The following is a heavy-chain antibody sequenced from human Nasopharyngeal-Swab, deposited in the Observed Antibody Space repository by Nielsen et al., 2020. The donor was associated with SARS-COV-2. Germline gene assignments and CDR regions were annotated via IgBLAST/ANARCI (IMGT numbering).Heavy chain of an antibody. Sequence: GGSLRLSCAASGFTFDDYAMHWVRQAPGKGLEWVSGISWNSGSIGYADSVTGRFTISRDNAKNSLYLQMNSLRAEDTALYYCAKESVYGDYVHGAFDIWGQGTMVTVSS. CDR3: AKESVYGDYVHGAFDI. CDR2: ISWNSGSI. V-gene: IGHV3-9*01. J-gene: IGHJ3*02. CDR1: GFTFDDYA. D-gene: IGHD4-17*01.